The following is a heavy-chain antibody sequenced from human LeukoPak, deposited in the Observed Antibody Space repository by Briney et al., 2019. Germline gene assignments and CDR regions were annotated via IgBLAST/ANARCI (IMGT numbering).Heavy chain of an antibody. D-gene: IGHD6-19*01. J-gene: IGHJ3*02. Sequence: PGGSLRLSCAASGFTFSSYWMSWVRQAPGKGLEWVANIKQDGSEKYYVDSVKGRFTISRDNAKNSVYLQMNSLRAEDTAVYYCAKDRPRSSGWYLDAFDIWGQGTMVTVSS. CDR3: AKDRPRSSGWYLDAFDI. CDR1: GFTFSSYW. CDR2: IKQDGSEK. V-gene: IGHV3-7*03.